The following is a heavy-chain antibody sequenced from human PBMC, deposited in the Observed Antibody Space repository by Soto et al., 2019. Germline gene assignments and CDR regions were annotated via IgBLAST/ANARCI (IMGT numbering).Heavy chain of an antibody. CDR1: GFSFSSYA. Sequence: EVQLLESGGGLVQPGGSLRLSCAASGFSFSSYAMSWVRQAPGKGLERVSAISGGGASTYYADSVKGRFTISRDNSKNTLYLQMNSLRAEDTAVYYCAHFDWFIDYWGQGTLVTVSS. V-gene: IGHV3-23*01. CDR2: ISGGGAST. D-gene: IGHD3-9*01. J-gene: IGHJ4*02. CDR3: AHFDWFIDY.